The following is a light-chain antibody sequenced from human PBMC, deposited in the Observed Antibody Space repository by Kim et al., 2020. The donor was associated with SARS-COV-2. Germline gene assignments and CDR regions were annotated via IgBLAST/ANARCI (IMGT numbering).Light chain of an antibody. V-gene: IGKV4-1*01. J-gene: IGKJ1*01. CDR1: QSVLYSSNNNNY. Sequence: DIVMTQSPDPLAVSLGERATINCKSSQSVLYSSNNNNYLAWYQQKPGQPPKLLIYWASTRESGVPDRFSGSGSGTEFTLTIGSLQAEDVAVYYCQQYYGTSWTFGQGNKVDIK. CDR3: QQYYGTSWT. CDR2: WAS.